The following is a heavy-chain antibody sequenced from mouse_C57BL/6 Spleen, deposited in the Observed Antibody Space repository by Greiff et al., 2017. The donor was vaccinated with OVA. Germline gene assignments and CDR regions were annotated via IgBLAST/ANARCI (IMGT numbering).Heavy chain of an antibody. CDR1: GYAFSSYW. D-gene: IGHD1-2*01. J-gene: IGHJ2*01. V-gene: IGHV1-80*01. Sequence: QVQLKESGAELVKPGASVKISCKASGYAFSSYWMNWVKQRPGKGLEWIGQIYPGDGDTNYNGKFKGKATLTADKSSSTAYMQLSSLTSEDSAVYFCARSGDYGYYFDYWGQGTTLTVSS. CDR3: ARSGDYGYYFDY. CDR2: IYPGDGDT.